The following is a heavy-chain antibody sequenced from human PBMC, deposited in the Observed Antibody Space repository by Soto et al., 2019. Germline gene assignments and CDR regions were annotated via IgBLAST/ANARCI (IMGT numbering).Heavy chain of an antibody. J-gene: IGHJ6*03. D-gene: IGHD2-15*01. V-gene: IGHV4-59*08. Sequence: SETLCLTCTVSGGSLNSYYWSWIRQPPGKGLEWIGYIFYIGGADYNPSLKSRVTISVDTSKNQFSLELSSVTAADTAVYYCARCRDYYYYIDVWGKVTTVTVSS. CDR3: ARCRDYYYYIDV. CDR1: GGSLNSYY. CDR2: IFYIGGA.